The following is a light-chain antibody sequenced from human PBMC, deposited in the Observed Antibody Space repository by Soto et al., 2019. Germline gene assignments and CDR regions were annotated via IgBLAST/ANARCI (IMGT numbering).Light chain of an antibody. CDR3: QPFNDYPPP. Sequence: AIQLTQSPSSLSASVGDRVTITCRASQGVRSPLAWYQLKPGKAPKFLIFGASSLGTGVPSRFSGSGSGTDFPPPISRLQPEDFATYFWQPFNDYPPPFGGGTKVEIK. CDR1: QGVRSP. CDR2: GAS. V-gene: IGKV1D-13*01. J-gene: IGKJ4*01.